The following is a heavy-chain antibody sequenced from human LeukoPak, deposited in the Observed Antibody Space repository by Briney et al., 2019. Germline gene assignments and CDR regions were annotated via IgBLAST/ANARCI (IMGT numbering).Heavy chain of an antibody. V-gene: IGHV1-18*01. Sequence: GASVKVSCKASGCTFTSYGISWVRQAPGQGLEWMGWISAYNGNTNYAQKLQGRVTMTTDTSTSTAYMELSSLRSEDTAVYYCARGRYSYGQDAFDIWGQGTMVTVSS. CDR3: ARGRYSYGQDAFDI. D-gene: IGHD5-18*01. CDR2: ISAYNGNT. CDR1: GCTFTSYG. J-gene: IGHJ3*02.